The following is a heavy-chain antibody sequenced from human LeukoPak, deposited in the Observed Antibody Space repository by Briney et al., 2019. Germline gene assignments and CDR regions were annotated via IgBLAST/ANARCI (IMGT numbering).Heavy chain of an antibody. J-gene: IGHJ4*02. D-gene: IGHD1-1*01. Sequence: ASVKVSCKASGGTFSSYAISWVRQAPGQGLEWMGIINPSGGSTSYAQKFQGRVTMTRDTPTSTVYMELSSLRSEDTAVYYCARVTTNEWGEADWGQGTLVTVSS. CDR1: GGTFSSYA. CDR3: ARVTTNEWGEAD. V-gene: IGHV1-46*01. CDR2: INPSGGST.